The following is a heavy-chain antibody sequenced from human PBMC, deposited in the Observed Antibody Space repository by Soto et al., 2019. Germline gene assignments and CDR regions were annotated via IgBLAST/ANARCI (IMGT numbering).Heavy chain of an antibody. CDR1: GYTFTSYY. CDR3: AVLWFGELPPIDY. D-gene: IGHD3-10*01. Sequence: GASVKVSCKASGYTFTSYYMHWVRQAPGQGLEWMGIINPSGGSTSYAQKFQGRVTMTRDTSTSTVHMELSSLRSEDTAVYYCAVLWFGELPPIDYWGQGTLVTVSS. CDR2: INPSGGST. J-gene: IGHJ4*02. V-gene: IGHV1-46*01.